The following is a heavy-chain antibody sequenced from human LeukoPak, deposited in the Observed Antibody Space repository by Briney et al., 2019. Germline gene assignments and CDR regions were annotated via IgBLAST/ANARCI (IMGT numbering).Heavy chain of an antibody. D-gene: IGHD1-26*01. Sequence: GGSLRLSCAGSGFIFSTYWMSWVRQAPGKGRRGVANMNEDGSEINYVDSVRGRFTISRDNAKRSLYLQMDSLRAEDTGVYYCARDVSHYSGSNWGQGTLVTVSS. CDR1: GFIFSTYW. CDR2: MNEDGSEI. V-gene: IGHV3-7*01. J-gene: IGHJ4*02. CDR3: ARDVSHYSGSN.